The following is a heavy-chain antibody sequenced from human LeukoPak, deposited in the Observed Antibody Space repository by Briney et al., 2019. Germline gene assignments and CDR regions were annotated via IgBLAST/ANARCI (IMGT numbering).Heavy chain of an antibody. CDR3: ARVGGYSYGPNFDY. Sequence: SETLSLTCTVSGGSISSYYWSWIRQPPGKGLEWIGYIYYSGSTNYNPSLKSRVTISVDTSKNQFSLKLSSVTAADTAVYYCARVGGYSYGPNFDYWGQGTLVTVSS. CDR1: GGSISSYY. J-gene: IGHJ4*02. CDR2: IYYSGST. D-gene: IGHD5-18*01. V-gene: IGHV4-59*12.